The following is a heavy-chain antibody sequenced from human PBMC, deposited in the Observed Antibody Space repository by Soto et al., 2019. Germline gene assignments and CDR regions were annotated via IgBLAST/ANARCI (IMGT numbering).Heavy chain of an antibody. V-gene: IGHV3-21*01. Sequence: GGSLRLSCAASGFTFSSYSMNWVRQAPGKGLEWVSLISSSNTYIYYADSVKGRITISRDNAKNSLYLQMNSLRAEDTAVYYCARVKGYCSGGSCYQLSFDYWGQGTLVTVSS. CDR3: ARVKGYCSGGSCYQLSFDY. CDR2: ISSSNTYI. J-gene: IGHJ4*02. D-gene: IGHD2-15*01. CDR1: GFTFSSYS.